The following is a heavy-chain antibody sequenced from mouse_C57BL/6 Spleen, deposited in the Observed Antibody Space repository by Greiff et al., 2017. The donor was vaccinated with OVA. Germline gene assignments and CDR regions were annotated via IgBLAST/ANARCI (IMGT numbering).Heavy chain of an antibody. V-gene: IGHV6-3*01. CDR1: GFTFSNYW. Sequence: EVKVEESGGGLVQPGGSMKLSCVASGFTFSNYWMNWVRQSPEKGLEWVAQIRLKSDNYATHYAESVKGRFTISRDDSKSSVYLQMNNLRAEDTGIYYCTIYYDYSFADWGQGTLVTVSA. J-gene: IGHJ3*01. CDR2: IRLKSDNYAT. CDR3: TIYYDYSFAD. D-gene: IGHD2-4*01.